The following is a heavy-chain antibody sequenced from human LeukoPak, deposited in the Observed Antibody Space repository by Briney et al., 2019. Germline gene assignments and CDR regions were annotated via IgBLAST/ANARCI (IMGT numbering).Heavy chain of an antibody. V-gene: IGHV3-7*01. CDR3: ARAHYYDPFDY. J-gene: IGHJ4*02. CDR2: IKQDGSEK. Sequence: GGSLRLSCAASGFTFSSYWMSWVRQAPGKGLEWVANIKQDGSEKYYVDSVKGRYTISRDNAKNSLYLQMNSLRAEDTAVYYCARAHYYDPFDYWGQGTLVTVSS. CDR1: GFTFSSYW. D-gene: IGHD3-22*01.